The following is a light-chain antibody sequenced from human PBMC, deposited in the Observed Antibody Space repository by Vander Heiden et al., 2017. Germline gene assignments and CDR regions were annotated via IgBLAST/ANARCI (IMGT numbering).Light chain of an antibody. J-gene: IGKJ2*01. Sequence: DIQLTQSPSTLSASVGDRIPITCRASQSISSWLAWYQQKPGKAPKLLIYKASSLESGVPSRCSGSGSGTEFTLTSSSLQPDDFATYYCQQDNSYSTFGQGTKLEIK. CDR1: QSISSW. V-gene: IGKV1-5*03. CDR2: KAS. CDR3: QQDNSYST.